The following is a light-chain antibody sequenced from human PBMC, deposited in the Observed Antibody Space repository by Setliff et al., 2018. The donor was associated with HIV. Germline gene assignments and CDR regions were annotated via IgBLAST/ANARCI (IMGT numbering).Light chain of an antibody. CDR2: QAT. J-gene: IGLJ1*01. CDR1: SNDVGRCDL. CDR3: CSNTGSNTFV. Sequence: QSVLTQPASVSGSPGQSITISCTGTSNDVGRCDLVSWYQQHPARAPKLIIYQATRRPSGVSNRFSGSKSGNVASLTISGLQAEDEADYYCCSNTGSNTFVFGTGTKVTVL. V-gene: IGLV2-23*01.